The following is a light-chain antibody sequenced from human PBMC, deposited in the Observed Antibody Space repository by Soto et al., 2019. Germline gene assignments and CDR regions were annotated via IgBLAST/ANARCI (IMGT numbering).Light chain of an antibody. J-gene: IGKJ1*01. Sequence: DIQMTQSPSTLSASVGDRVTITCRASQSISSYLAWYQQKPGKAPKLLIYKASTLESGVPSRFSGSGSGTEFTLTISSLESDDFGTYFCQQYSTYWTFGQGTKVEIK. V-gene: IGKV1-5*03. CDR1: QSISSY. CDR2: KAS. CDR3: QQYSTYWT.